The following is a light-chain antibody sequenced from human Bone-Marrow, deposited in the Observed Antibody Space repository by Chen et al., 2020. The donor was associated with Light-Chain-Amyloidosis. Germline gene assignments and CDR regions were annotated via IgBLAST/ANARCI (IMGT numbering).Light chain of an antibody. Sequence: DLVMTQSPDSLAVSLGERATINCKSSQSVLYSSNNKNYLAWYQQKPGQPPKLLISWASTRESGVPDRFTGSGSGTDFTLTISGLQAEDVAVYYCQQYYSAPFTFGPGTKVNIK. V-gene: IGKV4-1*01. CDR2: WAS. CDR3: QQYYSAPFT. J-gene: IGKJ3*01. CDR1: QSVLYSSNNKNY.